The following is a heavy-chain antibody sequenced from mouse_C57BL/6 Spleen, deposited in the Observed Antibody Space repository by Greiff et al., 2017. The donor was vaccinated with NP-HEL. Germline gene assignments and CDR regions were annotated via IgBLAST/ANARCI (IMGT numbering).Heavy chain of an antibody. J-gene: IGHJ2*01. V-gene: IGHV1-52*01. Sequence: QVQLQQPGAELVRPGSSVKLSCKASGYTFTSYWMHWVKQRPIQGLEWIGNIDPSDSETHYNQKFKDKATLTVDKSSSTAYMQLSSLTSEDSAVYYCARDHYSNYVPDYWGQGTTLTVSS. CDR2: IDPSDSET. CDR3: ARDHYSNYVPDY. CDR1: GYTFTSYW. D-gene: IGHD2-5*01.